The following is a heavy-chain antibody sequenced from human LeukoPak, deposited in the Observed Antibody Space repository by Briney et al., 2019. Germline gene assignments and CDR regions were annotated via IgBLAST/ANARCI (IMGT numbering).Heavy chain of an antibody. D-gene: IGHD6-13*01. Sequence: GASVKVSCKASGYTFTSYYMHWVRQAPGQGLEWMGWISAYNGNTNYAQKLQGRVTMTTDTSTSTAYMELSSLRSEDTAVYYCARATYSSSWYYDYYYYYMDVWGKGTTVTISS. CDR3: ARATYSSSWYYDYYYYYMDV. J-gene: IGHJ6*03. CDR1: GYTFTSYY. V-gene: IGHV1-18*04. CDR2: ISAYNGNT.